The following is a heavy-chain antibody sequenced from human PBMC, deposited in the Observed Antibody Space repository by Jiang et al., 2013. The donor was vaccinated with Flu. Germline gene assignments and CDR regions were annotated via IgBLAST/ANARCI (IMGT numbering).Heavy chain of an antibody. CDR2: IHHSGST. D-gene: IGHD3-22*01. V-gene: IGHV4-30-4*01. CDR1: GDSIRSGDYQ. Sequence: GPGLVKPSQTLSLTCTVSGDSIRSGDYQWSWIRQSPGKGLEWIGYIHHSGSTNYNPSLKSRVVMSIDTAKNQFSLNLRSVTVADTAVYFCAKDHSGYYEAFDIWG. J-gene: IGHJ3*02. CDR3: AKDHSGYYEAFDI.